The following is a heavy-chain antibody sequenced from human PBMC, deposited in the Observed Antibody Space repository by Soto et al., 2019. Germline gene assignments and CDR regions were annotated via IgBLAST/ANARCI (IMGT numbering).Heavy chain of an antibody. CDR3: AKNSRRGFGELPYYYYYMDV. V-gene: IGHV3-23*01. J-gene: IGHJ6*03. D-gene: IGHD3-10*01. CDR1: GFTFSSYA. CDR2: ISGSGGST. Sequence: PGGSLRLSCAASGFTFSSYAMSWVRQAPGKGLEWVSAISGSGGSTYYADSVKGRFTISRDNSKNTLYLQMNSLRAEDTAVYYCAKNSRRGFGELPYYYYYMDVWGKGTTVTVSS.